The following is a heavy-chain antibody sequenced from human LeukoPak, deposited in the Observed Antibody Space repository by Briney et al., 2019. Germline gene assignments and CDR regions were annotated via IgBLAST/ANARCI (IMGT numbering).Heavy chain of an antibody. J-gene: IGHJ4*02. CDR1: GFTFGSYS. V-gene: IGHV3-48*04. CDR3: LQQPFDY. CDR2: ISSSSSTI. D-gene: IGHD6-13*01. Sequence: PWGSLRLSCAASGFTFGSYSMNWVRQAPGKGLEWVSYISSSSSTIYYADSVKGRFTISRDNAKNSLYLQMNNLRAEDTAVYYCLQQPFDYWGQGTLVTVSS.